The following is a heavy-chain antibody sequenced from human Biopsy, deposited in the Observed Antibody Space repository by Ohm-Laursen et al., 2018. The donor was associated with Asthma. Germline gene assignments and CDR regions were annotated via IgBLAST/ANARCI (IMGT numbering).Heavy chain of an antibody. D-gene: IGHD1-14*01. Sequence: SLRLSSAASGFTFGDYWMSWVRQVPGKGLEWVSSITDTSRYIKYADSVKGRFTISRDNAKNSLYLQMNSLRAEDTAVYYCARDGPELPTELDYWGPGTLVTVSS. J-gene: IGHJ4*02. CDR2: ITDTSRYI. CDR3: ARDGPELPTELDY. CDR1: GFTFGDYW. V-gene: IGHV3-11*06.